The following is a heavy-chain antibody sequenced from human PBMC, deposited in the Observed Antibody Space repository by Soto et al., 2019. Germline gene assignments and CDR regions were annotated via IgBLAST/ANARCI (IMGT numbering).Heavy chain of an antibody. CDR3: AKATATGGGAFDI. CDR1: GFICSSYD. Sequence: LRLSCAASGFICSSYDMSWVRQAPGKGLEWVSTILVDGRTFYVDSVKGRFTISRDSSQNTVYLQMNSLTVGDTALYYCAKATATGGGAFDICGQGTMVTVSS. D-gene: IGHD2-8*02. CDR2: ILVDGRT. V-gene: IGHV3-23*01. J-gene: IGHJ3*02.